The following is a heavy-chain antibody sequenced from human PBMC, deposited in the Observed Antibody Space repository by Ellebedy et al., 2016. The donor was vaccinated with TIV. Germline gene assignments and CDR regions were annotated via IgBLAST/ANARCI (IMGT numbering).Heavy chain of an antibody. CDR3: ARAVVATSGLYFDY. J-gene: IGHJ4*02. D-gene: IGHD2-15*01. CDR2: INHNDGGYR. CDR1: GFTFSDYF. Sequence: GESLKISCAASGFTFSDYFMTWVRQAPGKGLEWVSHINHNDGGYRQYAESVKGRFTISRDSAKSSLSLQMSSLRVEDTAVYYCARAVVATSGLYFDYWGQGTLVTVSS. V-gene: IGHV3-11*06.